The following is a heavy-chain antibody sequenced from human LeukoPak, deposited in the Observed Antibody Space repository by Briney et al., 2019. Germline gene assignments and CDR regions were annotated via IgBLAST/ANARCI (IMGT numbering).Heavy chain of an antibody. D-gene: IGHD1-26*01. Sequence: SVKVSCKASGGTFSSYAISWVRQAPGQGLEWMGGIIPIFGTANYAKKVQGRVTITTDESTSTACMELSSLRSEDTAVYYCARATDGSYSALDYWGQGTLVTVSS. J-gene: IGHJ4*02. CDR2: IIPIFGTA. V-gene: IGHV1-69*05. CDR3: ARATDGSYSALDY. CDR1: GGTFSSYA.